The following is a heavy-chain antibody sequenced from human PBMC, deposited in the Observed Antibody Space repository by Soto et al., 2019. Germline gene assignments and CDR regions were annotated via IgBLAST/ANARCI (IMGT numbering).Heavy chain of an antibody. CDR3: ARDLQQLGYGMDV. CDR2: IYSGGST. V-gene: IGHV3-53*01. CDR1: GFTVSSNY. D-gene: IGHD6-6*01. J-gene: IGHJ6*02. Sequence: EVQLVESGGGLIQPGGSLRLSCAASGFTVSSNYMSWVRQAPGKGLEWVSVIYSGGSTYYADSVKGRFTISRDNSKNTLYLQMNSLRAEDTAVYYCARDLQQLGYGMDVWGQGTTVTVSS.